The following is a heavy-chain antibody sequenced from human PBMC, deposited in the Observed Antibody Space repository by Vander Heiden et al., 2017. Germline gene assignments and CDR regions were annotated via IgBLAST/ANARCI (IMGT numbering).Heavy chain of an antibody. CDR3: APMGLTGTDY. CDR1: GGSISSSSYY. D-gene: IGHD1-20*01. V-gene: IGHV4-39*01. J-gene: IGHJ4*02. Sequence: QLQLQESGTGLVKPSETLSLTCTVSGGSISSSSYYWGWIRQPPGKGLEWIGCIYYSGSTYYNPSLKSRVTISVYTSKIQFSLKLSSVTAADTAVYYCAPMGLTGTDYWGQGTLVTVSS. CDR2: IYYSGST.